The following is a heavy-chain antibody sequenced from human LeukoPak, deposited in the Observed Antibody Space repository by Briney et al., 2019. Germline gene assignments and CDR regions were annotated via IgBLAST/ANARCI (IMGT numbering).Heavy chain of an antibody. V-gene: IGHV3-74*01. CDR1: GFTFSSYW. CDR3: ARRVGYYDSSGYVDAFDI. Sequence: GGSLRLSCAASGFTFSSYWMHWVRQAPGKGLVWLSRINSDGSSTSYADSVKGRFTISRDNAKNTLYLQMNSLRAEGTAVYYCARRVGYYDSSGYVDAFDIWGQGTMVTVSS. J-gene: IGHJ3*02. D-gene: IGHD3-22*01. CDR2: INSDGSST.